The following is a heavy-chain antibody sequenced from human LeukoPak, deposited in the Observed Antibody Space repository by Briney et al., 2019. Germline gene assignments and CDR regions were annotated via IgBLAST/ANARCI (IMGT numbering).Heavy chain of an antibody. D-gene: IGHD2-21*01. V-gene: IGHV3-74*01. CDR2: INSDGTST. J-gene: IGHJ4*02. CDR3: ATYHQSWHGGVPHKIY. Sequence: GGSLRLSCAASGFTFSSYWMHWVRQAPGKGLVWVSRINSDGTSTTYADSVKGRFTVSRDNAKNTLYLQMSSLRAEDTAVYYCATYHQSWHGGVPHKIYGGEGPLVTVS. CDR1: GFTFSSYW.